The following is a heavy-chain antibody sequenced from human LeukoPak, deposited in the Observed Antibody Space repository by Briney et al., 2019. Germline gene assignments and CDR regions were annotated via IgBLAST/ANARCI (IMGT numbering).Heavy chain of an antibody. CDR1: GFTVSSNY. CDR3: ARDINSSWYGSDY. CDR2: IYSGGST. J-gene: IGHJ4*02. V-gene: IGHV3-66*01. Sequence: GSLRLSCAASGFTVSSNYMSWVRQAPGKGLEWVSVIYSGGSTYYADSVKGRFTISRDNSKNTLYLQMNSLRAEDTAVYYCARDINSSWYGSDYWGQGTLVTVSS. D-gene: IGHD6-13*01.